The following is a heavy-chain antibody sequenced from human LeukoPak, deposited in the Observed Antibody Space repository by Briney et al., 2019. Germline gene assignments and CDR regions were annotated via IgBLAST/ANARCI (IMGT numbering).Heavy chain of an antibody. CDR1: GVSITSYY. Sequence: SETLSLTCTVSGVSITSYYWNWVRQPPGKGLEWIGYFYYSGSDNYNPSLKSRITISVDTSKNQFYLKLSSVTAADTAVYYCVRGYCSGATCYHFDYWGQGTLVTVSS. CDR2: FYYSGSD. J-gene: IGHJ4*02. D-gene: IGHD2-15*01. V-gene: IGHV4-59*01. CDR3: VRGYCSGATCYHFDY.